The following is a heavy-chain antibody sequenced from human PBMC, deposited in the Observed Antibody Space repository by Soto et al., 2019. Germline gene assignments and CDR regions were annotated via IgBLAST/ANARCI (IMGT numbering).Heavy chain of an antibody. V-gene: IGHV4-4*02. CDR2: IYHSGST. Sequence: SETLSLTCAVSGGSISSSNWWSWVRQPPGKGLEWIGEIYHSGSTNYNPSLKSRVTISVDKSKNQFSLKLSSVTAADTAVYYCARDLIAVADNYFDYWGQGTLVTVSS. D-gene: IGHD6-19*01. CDR3: ARDLIAVADNYFDY. J-gene: IGHJ4*02. CDR1: GGSISSSNW.